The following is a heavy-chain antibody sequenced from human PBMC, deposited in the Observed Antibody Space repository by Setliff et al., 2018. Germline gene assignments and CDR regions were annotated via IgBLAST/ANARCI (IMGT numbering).Heavy chain of an antibody. Sequence: GGSLRLSCVGSGFTFTSYCMTWVRQAPGKGLEWVANIKRDGSEGYYVDSVKGRSTISRDNARNSLFLQMNSLRAEDTAVYYCARASKGLYCGSDCFNTFDSWGPGTLVTVSS. CDR2: IKRDGSEG. J-gene: IGHJ4*02. D-gene: IGHD2-21*02. V-gene: IGHV3-7*01. CDR3: ARASKGLYCGSDCFNTFDS. CDR1: GFTFTSYC.